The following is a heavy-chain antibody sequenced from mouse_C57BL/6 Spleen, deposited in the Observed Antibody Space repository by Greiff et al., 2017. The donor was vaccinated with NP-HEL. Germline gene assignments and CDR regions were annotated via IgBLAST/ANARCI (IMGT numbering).Heavy chain of an antibody. V-gene: IGHV5-4*01. CDR2: ISDGVSYT. CDR3: AIEWYYGSWYFDV. CDR1: GFTFSSYA. Sequence: EVKLVESGVGLVKPGGSLKLSCAASGFTFSSYAMSWVLQTPEKRLAWVATISDGVSYTYYTANVKGRFTISRDNAKNNLYLQMSHLKSEDTAMYDCAIEWYYGSWYFDVWGTGTTVTVSS. J-gene: IGHJ1*03. D-gene: IGHD1-1*01.